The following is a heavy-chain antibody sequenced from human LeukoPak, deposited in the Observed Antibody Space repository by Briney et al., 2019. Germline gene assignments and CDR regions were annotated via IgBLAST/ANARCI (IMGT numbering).Heavy chain of an antibody. J-gene: IGHJ4*02. CDR2: IRYDGSNK. V-gene: IGHV3-30*02. CDR3: ATDRGGYGSGSYDY. D-gene: IGHD3-10*01. CDR1: GFTFSSYG. Sequence: GGSLRLSCAASGFTFSSYGMHWVRQAPGKGLEWVAFIRYDGSNKYYADSVKGRFTISRDNSKNTLYLQMNSLRAEDTAVYYCATDRGGYGSGSYDYWGQGTLVTVSS.